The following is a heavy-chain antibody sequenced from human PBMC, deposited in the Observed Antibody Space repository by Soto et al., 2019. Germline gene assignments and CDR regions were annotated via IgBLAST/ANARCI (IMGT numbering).Heavy chain of an antibody. J-gene: IGHJ4*02. V-gene: IGHV1-46*01. CDR3: AAWKSLVNDNFWSGPFDY. CDR1: GYTFTSYF. CDR2: INPSSGST. Sequence: GASVKVSCKASGYTFTSYFMHWVRQAPGQGLEWMGIINPSSGSTNYAQKFQGRVTMTRDTSTSTFYMELSSLRSEDTAVYYCAAWKSLVNDNFWSGPFDYWGQGTLVTVSS. D-gene: IGHD3-3*01.